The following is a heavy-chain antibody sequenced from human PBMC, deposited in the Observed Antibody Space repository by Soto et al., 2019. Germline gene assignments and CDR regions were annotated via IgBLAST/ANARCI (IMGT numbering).Heavy chain of an antibody. CDR1: GFSLSTNRVA. Sequence: QITLKESGPTLVKPTQTLTLTCSFSGFSLSTNRVAVAWIRQPPGKALEFLALKYWDDDRRYSPSLQTRLSITEDTSKTQVVLKMTSMDPADTATYFCARTTYESAVYKRVAWYFDFWGPGTRVTVSS. V-gene: IGHV2-5*02. CDR3: ARTTYESAVYKRVAWYFDF. CDR2: KYWDDDR. D-gene: IGHD3-22*01. J-gene: IGHJ2*01.